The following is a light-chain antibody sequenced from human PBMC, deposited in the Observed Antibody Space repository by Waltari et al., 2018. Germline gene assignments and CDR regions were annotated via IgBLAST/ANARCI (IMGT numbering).Light chain of an antibody. V-gene: IGKV3-20*01. Sequence: EIVLTQSPGTLSLSPGERATLSCRASQSVTSGYLAWHQQKPGQAPRLLIFGASRRVTGIPDRFSGSGSGTDFTLTISRLEPEDFAVYYCQQYGRSPRTFGQGTKVEIK. CDR2: GAS. CDR3: QQYGRSPRT. CDR1: QSVTSGY. J-gene: IGKJ1*01.